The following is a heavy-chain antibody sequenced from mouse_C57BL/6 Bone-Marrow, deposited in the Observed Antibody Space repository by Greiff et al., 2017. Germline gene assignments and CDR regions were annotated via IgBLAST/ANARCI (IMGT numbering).Heavy chain of an antibody. CDR2: IDPETGGA. V-gene: IGHV1-15*01. Sequence: QVQLKQSGAELVRPGAPVTLSCKASGYTFTDYEMHWVKQTPVHGLEWIGAIDPETGGAAYNQKFKGKAILTADKSSSTASMELRSLTSEDSAVYYCTRGGYWYFDVWGTGTTVTVSS. CDR3: TRGGYWYFDV. CDR1: GYTFTDYE. J-gene: IGHJ1*03.